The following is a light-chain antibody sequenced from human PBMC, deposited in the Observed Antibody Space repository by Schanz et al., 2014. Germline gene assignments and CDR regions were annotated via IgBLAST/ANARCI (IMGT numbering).Light chain of an antibody. CDR3: QQRTNWFT. CDR2: DAS. Sequence: NVLMQSPATLSVSPGERATLSCRASQSVSSNLAWYQQKPGQAPRLLIYDASNRATGIPARFSGSGSGTDFTLTISSLEPEDFAVYYCQQRTNWFTFGPGTKVDIK. CDR1: QSVSSN. V-gene: IGKV3-11*01. J-gene: IGKJ3*01.